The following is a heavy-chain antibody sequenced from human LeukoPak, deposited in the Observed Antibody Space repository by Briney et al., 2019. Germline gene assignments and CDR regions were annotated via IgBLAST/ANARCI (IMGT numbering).Heavy chain of an antibody. Sequence: GGSLRLSCAASGFTFSDHYIDWVRQAPGKGLVWVSRINSDGSSTSYADSVKGRFTISRDNAKNTLYLQMNSLRAEDTAVYYCARGGDYVWGSYRPALDYWGQGTLVTVSS. V-gene: IGHV3-74*01. D-gene: IGHD3-16*02. J-gene: IGHJ4*02. CDR2: INSDGSST. CDR3: ARGGDYVWGSYRPALDY. CDR1: GFTFSDHY.